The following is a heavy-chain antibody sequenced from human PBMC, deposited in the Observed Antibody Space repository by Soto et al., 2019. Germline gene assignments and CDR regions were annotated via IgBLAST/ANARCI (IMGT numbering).Heavy chain of an antibody. D-gene: IGHD2-15*01. Sequence: EVQLVESVGGLVQPGGSLSLSCAASGFTFSSYWMHWVRQAPGKGLVWVSRINSDGSSTSYADSVKGRFTISRDNAKNPLYLQMNSLRAEDTTVYYCVRTSLVVAAATREDYWGKGTLVTVSS. CDR2: INSDGSST. CDR1: GFTFSSYW. CDR3: VRTSLVVAAATREDY. J-gene: IGHJ4*02. V-gene: IGHV3-74*01.